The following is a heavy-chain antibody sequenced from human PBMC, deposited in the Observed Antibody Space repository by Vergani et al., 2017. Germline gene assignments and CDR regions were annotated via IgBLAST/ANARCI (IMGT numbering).Heavy chain of an antibody. CDR1: VFIFTDYF. V-gene: IGHV3-7*01. D-gene: IGHD5-12*01. Sequence: EAQLEEPGGGLVRLGGPLRLPSVSFVFIFTDYFMSWVRQAPGKGLQWVANIKQDGSEKHYGTSVKGRFTISRDNAKKSVYLQLSSLRTDDTAVYYCAREGSGFDGGMDVWGQGTTVIVSS. CDR2: IKQDGSEK. J-gene: IGHJ6*02. CDR3: AREGSGFDGGMDV.